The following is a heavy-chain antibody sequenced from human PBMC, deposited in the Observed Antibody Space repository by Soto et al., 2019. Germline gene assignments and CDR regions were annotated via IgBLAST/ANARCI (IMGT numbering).Heavy chain of an antibody. V-gene: IGHV4-34*01. D-gene: IGHD5-12*01. CDR3: AREVGDIVATICDY. CDR1: GGSFSGYY. J-gene: IGHJ4*02. CDR2: INHSGST. Sequence: SETLSLTCAVYGGSFSGYYWSWIRQPPGKGLEWIGEINHSGSTNYNPSLKSRVTISVDTSKNQFSLKLSSVTAADTAVYYCAREVGDIVATICDYWGQGTLVTVS.